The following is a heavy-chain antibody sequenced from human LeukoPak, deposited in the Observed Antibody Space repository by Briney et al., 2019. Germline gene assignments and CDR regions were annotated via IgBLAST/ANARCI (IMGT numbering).Heavy chain of an antibody. CDR2: IKEDGSEK. CDR3: AKSLTSMVRGAVDY. CDR1: GFTFNSYW. V-gene: IGHV3-7*01. J-gene: IGHJ4*02. D-gene: IGHD3-10*01. Sequence: GGSLRLSCAASGFTFNSYWMSWVRQAPGKGLEWVTNIKEDGSEKKYVDSVKGRFTISRDNSKNTLYLQMNSLRAEDTAVYYCAKSLTSMVRGAVDYWGQGTLVTVSS.